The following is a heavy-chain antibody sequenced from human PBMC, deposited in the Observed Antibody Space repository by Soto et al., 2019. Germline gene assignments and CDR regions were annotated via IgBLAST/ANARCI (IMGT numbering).Heavy chain of an antibody. Sequence: SEMLSLTCPVPGDSLSSTRWWIWARLSPGKGLVWIGEIYHLGRTNYNPSLKSRVTLSIDKSNNQCSLTLTSVTAADTAVYFCARTGYFYYYDTTGLPFDPWGPGILVT. CDR3: ARTGYFYYYDTTGLPFDP. D-gene: IGHD3-22*01. J-gene: IGHJ5*02. V-gene: IGHV4-4*02. CDR1: GDSLSSTRW. CDR2: IYHLGRT.